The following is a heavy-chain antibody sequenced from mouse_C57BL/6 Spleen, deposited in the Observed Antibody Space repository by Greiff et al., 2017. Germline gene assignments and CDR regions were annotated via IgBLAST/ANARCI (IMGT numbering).Heavy chain of an antibody. V-gene: IGHV1-18*01. CDR1: GYTFTDYN. CDR2: INPNNGGT. CDR3: ARWRDYQYYAMVY. D-gene: IGHD2-4*01. J-gene: IGHJ4*01. Sequence: VQLKESGPELVKPGASVKIPCKASGYTFTDYNMDWVKQSHGKSLEWIGDINPNNGGTIYNQKFKGKATLTVDKSSSTAYMELRSLTSEDTAVYYCARWRDYQYYAMVYWGQGTSVTVSS.